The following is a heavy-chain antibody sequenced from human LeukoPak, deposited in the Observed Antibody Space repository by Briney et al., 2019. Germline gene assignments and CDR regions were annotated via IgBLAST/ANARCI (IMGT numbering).Heavy chain of an antibody. CDR1: VGSISSTGYY. CDR2: IYYSGTT. CDR3: ARMISGTYQRQGTFDP. V-gene: IGHV4-31*03. D-gene: IGHD3-10*01. Sequence: PSETLSLTCIVSVGSISSTGYYWSWIRQHPGKGLEWIGYIYYSGTTYYNPSLESRVTISVDTSKKQFSLKMSSVTAAVTADYYCARMISGTYQRQGTFDPWGQGTLVTVSS. J-gene: IGHJ5*02.